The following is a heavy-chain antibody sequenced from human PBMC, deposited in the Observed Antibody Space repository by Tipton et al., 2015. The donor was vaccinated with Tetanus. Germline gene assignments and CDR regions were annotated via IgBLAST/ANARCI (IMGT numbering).Heavy chain of an antibody. CDR2: INHSGST. CDR1: GGSFSGYY. D-gene: IGHD3-22*01. J-gene: IGHJ3*02. V-gene: IGHV4-34*01. CDR3: AREEEIVVGFAFDI. Sequence: TLSLTCAVYGGSFSGYYWSWIRQPPGKGLEWIGEINHSGSTNYNPSLKSRVTISVDTSKNQFSLKLSSVTAADTAVYYCAREEEIVVGFAFDIWGQGTMVTVSS.